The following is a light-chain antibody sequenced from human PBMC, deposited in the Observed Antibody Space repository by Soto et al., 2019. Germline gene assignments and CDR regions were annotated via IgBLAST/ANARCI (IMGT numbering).Light chain of an antibody. V-gene: IGKV1-5*01. CDR2: DAS. J-gene: IGKJ1*01. CDR1: QSISSW. CDR3: QQYNSYPWT. Sequence: DIQMTQSPSTLSASVGDRVTITGRASQSISSWLAWYQQKPGKAPKLLIYDASSLGSGGPSRFSGSGSGTEFTLTISSLQPDDFATYYCQQYNSYPWTVGQGTKVDI.